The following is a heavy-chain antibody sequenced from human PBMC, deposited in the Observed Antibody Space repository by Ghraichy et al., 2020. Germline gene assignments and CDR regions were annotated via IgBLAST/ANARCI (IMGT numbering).Heavy chain of an antibody. J-gene: IGHJ4*02. CDR3: AKDLVGLNNY. Sequence: GSLNISCGASGFSFASHTMTWVRQAPGKGLEWVSAINGNGGSTYYADSVKGRFTISRDNSNNTLYLEMNNLRAEDTALYYCAKDLVGLNNYWGQGTLVTVSS. CDR2: INGNGGST. CDR1: GFSFASHT. D-gene: IGHD1-26*01. V-gene: IGHV3-23*01.